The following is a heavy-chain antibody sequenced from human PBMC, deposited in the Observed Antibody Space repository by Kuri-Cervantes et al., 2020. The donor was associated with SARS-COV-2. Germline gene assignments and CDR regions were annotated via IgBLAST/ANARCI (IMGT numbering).Heavy chain of an antibody. J-gene: IGHJ4*02. Sequence: SVKVSCKASGGTFGSYAVTWVRQAPGQGLEWMGRIIPLFGTTIYAQKFQGRVTLTADKSTNTAYMELSSLRSEDTAVYYCARPYCSTSTCYYGTFDSWGQGTLVTVSS. D-gene: IGHD2-2*01. CDR1: GGTFGSYA. V-gene: IGHV1-69*06. CDR3: ARPYCSTSTCYYGTFDS. CDR2: IIPLFGTT.